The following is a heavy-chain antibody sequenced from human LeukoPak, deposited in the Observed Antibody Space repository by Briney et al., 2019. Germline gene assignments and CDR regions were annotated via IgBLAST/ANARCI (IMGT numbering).Heavy chain of an antibody. CDR2: NSGSGGSP. Sequence: GGSLRLSCAASGFTFSSYAMSGVRQAPGKGLECVSANSGSGGSPYYADSVKGRFTISRDNSKNTLYLQMNRLRAEDTAVYYSAKDLGSSSSPYDSWGQGTLVTVSS. J-gene: IGHJ4*02. CDR1: GFTFSSYA. D-gene: IGHD6-13*01. CDR3: AKDLGSSSSPYDS. V-gene: IGHV3-23*01.